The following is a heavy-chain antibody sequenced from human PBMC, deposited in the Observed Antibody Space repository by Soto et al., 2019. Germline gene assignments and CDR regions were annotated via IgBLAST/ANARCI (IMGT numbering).Heavy chain of an antibody. CDR2: INPSGGST. CDR3: ARSSSSWYGAFDI. Sequence: ASVKVSCKASGGTFSSYAISWVRQAPGQGLEWMGIINPSGGSTSYAQKFQGRVTMTRDTSTSTVYMELSSLRSEDTAVYYCARSSSSWYGAFDIWGQGTMVTVSS. V-gene: IGHV1-46*01. CDR1: GGTFSSYA. J-gene: IGHJ3*02. D-gene: IGHD6-13*01.